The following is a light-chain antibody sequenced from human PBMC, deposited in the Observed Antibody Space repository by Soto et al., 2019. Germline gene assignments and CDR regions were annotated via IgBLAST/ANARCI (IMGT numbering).Light chain of an antibody. CDR1: SSDVGSYNL. J-gene: IGLJ1*01. Sequence: VLTQPASVSASPGQSITIPCTGTSSDVGSYNLVSWFQQHPGKVPKLLIYEGTKRPSGLSDRFSGSKSGNTASLTISGLQAEDEADYYCYSYVGEPLYVIGSPTTVTVL. V-gene: IGLV2-23*01. CDR2: EGT. CDR3: YSYVGEPLYV.